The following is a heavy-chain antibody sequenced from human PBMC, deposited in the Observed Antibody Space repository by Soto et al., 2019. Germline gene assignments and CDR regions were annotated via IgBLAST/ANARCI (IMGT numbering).Heavy chain of an antibody. V-gene: IGHV1-18*01. Sequence: QVQLVQSGAEVKKPGASVKVSCKTSGYTFATYGFSWVRQAPGQGLEWMGWSSAYNGNTDYAQKFQGRVTMTTDTSXTTAYMEWRSLRSDDTAVYYCARWPLVVVTAYYFDYWGQGTLVTVSS. J-gene: IGHJ4*02. CDR2: SSAYNGNT. D-gene: IGHD2-21*02. CDR1: GYTFATYG. CDR3: ARWPLVVVTAYYFDY.